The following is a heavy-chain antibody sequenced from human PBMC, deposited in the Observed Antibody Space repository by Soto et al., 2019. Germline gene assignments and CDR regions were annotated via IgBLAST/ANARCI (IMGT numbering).Heavy chain of an antibody. J-gene: IGHJ6*02. D-gene: IGHD3-3*01. CDR1: GYSFTSYW. Sequence: PGESLKISCKGSGYSFTSYWISWVRQMPGKGLEWMGRIDPSDSYTNYSPSFQGHVTISADKSISTAYLQWSSLKASDTAMYYCARLRYDFWSGYWGYYYYGMDVWGQGTTVPVSS. V-gene: IGHV5-10-1*01. CDR3: ARLRYDFWSGYWGYYYYGMDV. CDR2: IDPSDSYT.